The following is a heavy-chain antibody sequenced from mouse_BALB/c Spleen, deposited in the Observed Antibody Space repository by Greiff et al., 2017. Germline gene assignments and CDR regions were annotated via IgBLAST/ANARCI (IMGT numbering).Heavy chain of an antibody. CDR3: TRSSWYFDV. V-gene: IGHV1S22*01. Sequence: LQQPGSELVRPGASVKLSCKASGYTFTSYWMHWVKQRPGQGLEWIGNIYPGSGSTNYDEKFKSKATLTVDTSSSTAYMQLSSLTSEDSAVYYCTRSSWYFDVWGAGTTVTVSS. CDR2: IYPGSGST. J-gene: IGHJ1*01. CDR1: GYTFTSYW.